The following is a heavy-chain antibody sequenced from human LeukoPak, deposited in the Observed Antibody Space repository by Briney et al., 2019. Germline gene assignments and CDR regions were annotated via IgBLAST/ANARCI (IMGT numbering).Heavy chain of an antibody. Sequence: PGGSLRLSCAASGFTFSSYWMHWVRQAPGKGLVWVSRINSDGSSTSYADSVKGRFTISRDNAKNSLYLQMNSLGAEDTAVYYCARGVAPTDDRPYWGQGTLVTVSS. CDR3: ARGVAPTDDRPY. CDR1: GFTFSSYW. CDR2: INSDGSST. D-gene: IGHD3-22*01. J-gene: IGHJ4*02. V-gene: IGHV3-74*01.